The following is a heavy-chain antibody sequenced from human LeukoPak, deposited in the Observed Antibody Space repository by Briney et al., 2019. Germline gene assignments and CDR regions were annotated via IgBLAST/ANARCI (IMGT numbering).Heavy chain of an antibody. CDR2: ISGSGGST. CDR1: GFTFSSYA. CDR3: AKDYYGSGSHCFDY. V-gene: IGHV3-23*01. D-gene: IGHD3-10*01. Sequence: GGSLRLSCAASGFTFSSYAMTWVRQAPGKGLEWVSGISGSGGSTYYADSVKGRFTISRDNSKNTLYLQMNSLRAEDTAVYYCAKDYYGSGSHCFDYWGQGTLVTVSS. J-gene: IGHJ4*02.